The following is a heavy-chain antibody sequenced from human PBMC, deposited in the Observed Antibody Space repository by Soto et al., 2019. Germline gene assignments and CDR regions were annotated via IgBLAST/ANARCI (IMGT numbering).Heavy chain of an antibody. D-gene: IGHD4-17*01. CDR1: GYTFTSYG. J-gene: IGHJ4*02. CDR3: AMTTVYVYYFDY. V-gene: IGHV1-18*01. Sequence: VSVKVSCKASGYTFTSYGISWVRQAPGQGLEWMGWISAYNGNTNYAQKLQGRVTMTTDTSTSTAYMELRSLRPDVTAVYYCAMTTVYVYYFDYWGQGTLVTVSS. CDR2: ISAYNGNT.